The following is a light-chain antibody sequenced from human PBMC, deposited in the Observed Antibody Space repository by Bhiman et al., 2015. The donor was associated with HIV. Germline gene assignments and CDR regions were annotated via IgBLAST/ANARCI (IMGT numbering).Light chain of an antibody. CDR3: SSYTSSSAYV. CDR2: EVT. J-gene: IGLJ1*01. CDR1: SSDVGLYNS. V-gene: IGLV2-14*01. Sequence: QSALTQPPSASGSPGQSVTISCTGTSSDVGLYNSVSWYQHHPGKAPKLLIYEVTKRPSGVSVRFAGSKSGNTASLTISGLQAEDEADYYCSSYTSSSAYVFGTGTKVTVL.